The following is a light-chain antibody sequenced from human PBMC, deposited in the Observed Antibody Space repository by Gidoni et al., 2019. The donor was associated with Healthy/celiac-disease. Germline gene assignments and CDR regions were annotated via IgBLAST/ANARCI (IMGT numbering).Light chain of an antibody. CDR2: GAS. CDR3: QQYGSSVFT. J-gene: IGKJ3*01. CDR1: QSVSSSY. Sequence: DIVLTQSPGTLSLSPGERATLSCRASQSVSSSYLAWYQQKPGQAPRLLIYGASSRATGIPDSFSGSGSGTDFTLTISRLEPEDFAVYYCQQYGSSVFTFGPGTKVDIK. V-gene: IGKV3-20*01.